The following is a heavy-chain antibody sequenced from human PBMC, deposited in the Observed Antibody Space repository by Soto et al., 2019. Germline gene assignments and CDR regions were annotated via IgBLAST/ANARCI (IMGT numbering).Heavy chain of an antibody. J-gene: IGHJ6*02. V-gene: IGHV2-5*01. Sequence: SGPTLVNPTQTLTLTCTFSGFSLSTSGVGVGWIRQPPGKALEWLALIYWNDDKRYSPSLKSRLTITKDTSKNQVVLTMTNMDPLDTATYYCAHRAGEGYCSGGSCYSQASYYYYYGMDVWGQGTTVTVSS. D-gene: IGHD2-15*01. CDR2: IYWNDDK. CDR3: AHRAGEGYCSGGSCYSQASYYYYYGMDV. CDR1: GFSLSTSGVG.